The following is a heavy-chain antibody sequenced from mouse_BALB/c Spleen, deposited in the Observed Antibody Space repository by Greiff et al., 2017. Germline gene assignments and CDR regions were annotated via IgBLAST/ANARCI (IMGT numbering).Heavy chain of an antibody. J-gene: IGHJ3*01. V-gene: IGHV5-9-4*01. Sequence: DVHLVESGGGLVKPGGSLKLSCAASGFTFSSYAMSWVRQSPEKRLEWVAEISSGGSYTYYPDTVTGRFTISRDNAKNTLYLEMSSLRSEDTAMYYCARGGDYYGSFAYWGQGTLVTVSA. CDR1: GFTFSSYA. CDR3: ARGGDYYGSFAY. D-gene: IGHD1-2*01. CDR2: ISSGGSYT.